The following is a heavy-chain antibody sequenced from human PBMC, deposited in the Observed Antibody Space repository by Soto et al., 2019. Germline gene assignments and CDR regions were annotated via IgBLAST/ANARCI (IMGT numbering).Heavy chain of an antibody. CDR3: ARGGRDVPRIPYDT. Sequence: QVHLVQSGAEVKKPGASVYVSCKASGYTFTDYYVHWVRQAPGQGLEWMGWINPNVGGTNYARKFQGRLTITRDTSISTVYMQLTRIGPDDTARDYCARGGRDVPRIPYDTGGQGTLVTVSS. J-gene: IGHJ5*02. D-gene: IGHD3-16*01. V-gene: IGHV1-2*02. CDR2: INPNVGGT. CDR1: GYTFTDYY.